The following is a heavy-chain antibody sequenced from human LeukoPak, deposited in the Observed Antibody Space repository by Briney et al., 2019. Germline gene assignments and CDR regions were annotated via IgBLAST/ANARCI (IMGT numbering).Heavy chain of an antibody. D-gene: IGHD3-22*01. CDR2: MNPNSGHT. CDR3: ARTHYYDSSGDNWFDP. V-gene: IGHV1-8*01. Sequence: AASVKVSCKASGYTFTSYDINWVRQATGQGLEWMGWMNPNSGHTGYAQKFQGRVTMTRNTSITTAYMELSSLRSEDTAVYYCARTHYYDSSGDNWFDPWGQGTLVTVSS. J-gene: IGHJ5*02. CDR1: GYTFTSYD.